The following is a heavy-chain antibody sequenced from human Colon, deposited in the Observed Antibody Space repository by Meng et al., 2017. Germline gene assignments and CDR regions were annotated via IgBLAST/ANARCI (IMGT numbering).Heavy chain of an antibody. J-gene: IGHJ6*02. CDR1: GFTFSTYS. Sequence: GESLKISCAASGFTFSTYSITWVRQAPGKGLEWVSSISSNSPYIYYADSVNVRFTISRDNAKNSVYLQMNSLRDEDTAVYYCARPRSGGWPNQGMDVWGQGTTVTVSS. CDR2: ISSNSPYI. V-gene: IGHV3-21*01. D-gene: IGHD6-19*01. CDR3: ARPRSGGWPNQGMDV.